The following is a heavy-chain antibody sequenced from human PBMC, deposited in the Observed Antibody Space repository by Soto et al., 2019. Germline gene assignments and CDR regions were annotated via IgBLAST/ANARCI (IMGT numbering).Heavy chain of an antibody. Sequence: QVQLQESGPGLVKPSGTLSLSCAVSGGSISSSHWWTWVRQPPGKGLEWIGEIYHSGSTNYTPSLKRRGTRPVDTSRNQVSLNLSSVAAADTAVEYCASAGGGEDYWGQRILVTVSS. CDR2: IYHSGST. D-gene: IGHD3-16*01. V-gene: IGHV4-4*02. J-gene: IGHJ4*02. CDR1: GGSISSSHW. CDR3: ASAGGGEDY.